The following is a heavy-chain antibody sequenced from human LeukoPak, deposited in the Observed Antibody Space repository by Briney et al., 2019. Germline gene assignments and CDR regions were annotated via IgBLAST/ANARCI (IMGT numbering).Heavy chain of an antibody. CDR3: AKDVVPDSGWDLDY. Sequence: GRSLRLSCAASGFTFSSYGMHWVRQAPGKGLEWVSSIYPSGDSTFYADSVKGRFTISRDNSKNTLYLQMSSLRTEDTAIYYCAKDVVPDSGWDLDYWGQGTLVTVSS. CDR2: IYPSGDST. J-gene: IGHJ4*02. CDR1: GFTFSSYG. V-gene: IGHV3-NL1*01. D-gene: IGHD6-19*01.